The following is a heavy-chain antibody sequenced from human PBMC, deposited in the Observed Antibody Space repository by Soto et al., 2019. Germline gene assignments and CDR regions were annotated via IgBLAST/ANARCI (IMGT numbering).Heavy chain of an antibody. D-gene: IGHD1-26*01. CDR3: ARAGGLLVDY. J-gene: IGHJ4*02. CDR1: GFMFSSYA. V-gene: IGHV3-30-3*01. Sequence: QVQLVESGGGVVQPGRSLRLSCAASGFMFSSYAMHWVRQAPGKGLEWVAVKTYDGSNKYYADSVKGRFTISRDNSKNTLYLQMNSLRAEETAVYYCARAGGLLVDYWGQGTLVTVSS. CDR2: KTYDGSNK.